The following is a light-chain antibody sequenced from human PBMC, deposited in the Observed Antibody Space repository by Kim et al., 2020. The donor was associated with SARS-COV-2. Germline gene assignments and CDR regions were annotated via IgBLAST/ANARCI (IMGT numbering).Light chain of an antibody. Sequence: DIQMTQSPISLSASVGDRVTITCRASQSISRYLNWYQQKAGKVPNLLIYATSSLQSGVPSRFSGSGSGTDFTLTISSLQPEDSATYYCQQNDGKSWTFGQGTKVDIK. J-gene: IGKJ1*01. CDR3: QQNDGKSWT. CDR2: ATS. CDR1: QSISRY. V-gene: IGKV1-39*01.